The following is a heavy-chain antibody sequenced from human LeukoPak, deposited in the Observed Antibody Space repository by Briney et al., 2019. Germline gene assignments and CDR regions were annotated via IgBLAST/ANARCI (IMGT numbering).Heavy chain of an antibody. CDR1: GGSFSGYY. CDR2: IYYSGST. V-gene: IGHV4-34*01. J-gene: IGHJ4*02. Sequence: PSETLSLTCAVYGGSFSGYYFTWIRQPPGKGLEWIGYIYYSGSTNYNPSLKSRVTISVDTSKNQFSLKLSSVTAADTAVYYCARGHYYYGSGSYYRKSPFDYWGQGTLVTVSS. CDR3: ARGHYYYGSGSYYRKSPFDY. D-gene: IGHD3-10*01.